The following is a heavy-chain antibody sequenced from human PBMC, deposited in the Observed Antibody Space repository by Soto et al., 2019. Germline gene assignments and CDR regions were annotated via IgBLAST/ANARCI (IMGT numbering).Heavy chain of an antibody. CDR2: ISSSSSYI. CDR3: ARDYVPGNNWNYVF. CDR1: GFTFSSYS. D-gene: IGHD1-7*01. V-gene: IGHV3-21*01. J-gene: IGHJ4*02. Sequence: SGGSLRLSCAASGFTFSSYSMNWVRQAPGKGLEWVSSISSSSSYIYYADSVKGRFTISRDNAKNSLYLQMNSLRAEDTVVYYCARDYVPGNNWNYVFWGQGTLVTVSS.